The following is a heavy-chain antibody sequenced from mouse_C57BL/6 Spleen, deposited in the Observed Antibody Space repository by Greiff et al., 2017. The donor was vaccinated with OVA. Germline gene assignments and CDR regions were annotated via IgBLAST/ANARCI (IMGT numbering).Heavy chain of an antibody. V-gene: IGHV1-81*01. J-gene: IGHJ2*01. CDR2: IYPRSGNT. D-gene: IGHD2-3*01. Sequence: VKLMESGAELARPGASVKLSCKASGYTFTSYGISWVKQRTGQGLEWIGDIYPRSGNTYYNEKFKGKATLTADKSSSTAYMELRSLTSEDSAVYFCARYEGEYWGQGTTLTDSS. CDR3: ARYEGEY. CDR1: GYTFTSYG.